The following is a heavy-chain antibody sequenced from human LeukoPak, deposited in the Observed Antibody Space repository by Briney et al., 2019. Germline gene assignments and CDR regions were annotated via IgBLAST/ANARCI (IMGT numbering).Heavy chain of an antibody. Sequence: PGGSLRLSCAASGFTFSSYGMHWVRQAPGKGLEWVSMIYADGTTHYTDSVKGRFTISRDNSKSTLNLQMVGLRAEDTAVYYCARWYCSITSCYYDYWGQGTLVTVSS. CDR1: GFTFSSYG. V-gene: IGHV3-53*01. CDR3: ARWYCSITSCYYDY. J-gene: IGHJ4*02. D-gene: IGHD2-2*01. CDR2: IYADGTT.